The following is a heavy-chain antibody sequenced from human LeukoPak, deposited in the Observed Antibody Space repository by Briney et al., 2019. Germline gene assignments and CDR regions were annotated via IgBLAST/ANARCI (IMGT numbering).Heavy chain of an antibody. J-gene: IGHJ4*02. D-gene: IGHD2-2*01. V-gene: IGHV3-23*01. CDR3: AKKAAGYRVVPAATFDY. CDR2: FSGSGGTT. CDR1: GFSFTTYA. Sequence: GGSLRLSCAASGFSFTTYAMSWVRQAPGKGLEWVSTFSGSGGTTYYTDSVKGRFTISRDNSKNTLYLQMNSLRAEDTAVYYCAKKAAGYRVVPAATFDYWGQGTLVTVSS.